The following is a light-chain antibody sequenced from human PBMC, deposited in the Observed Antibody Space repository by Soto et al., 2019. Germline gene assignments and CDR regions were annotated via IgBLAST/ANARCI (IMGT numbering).Light chain of an antibody. J-gene: IGKJ1*01. CDR1: QSVNRN. Sequence: EIVMTQSPATLSVSPGERATLSCRASQSVNRNLAWYQQKPGQAPRLLMYGASTRATGIPARFSGSGSGTEFTLTISSLQPEDVAVYYCQEYDNWLTWTFGQGTKVE. CDR3: QEYDNWLTWT. V-gene: IGKV3D-15*01. CDR2: GAS.